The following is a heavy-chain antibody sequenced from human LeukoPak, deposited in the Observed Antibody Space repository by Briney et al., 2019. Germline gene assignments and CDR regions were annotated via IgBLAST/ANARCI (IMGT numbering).Heavy chain of an antibody. CDR1: GFTFSSYR. D-gene: IGHD2-21*01. V-gene: IGHV3-74*01. CDR3: ARAHNYYYMDV. CDR2: INTDGSST. Sequence: GGSLRLSCAASGFTFSSYRMHWVRQAPGKGLVWVSRINTDGSSTSYADSVKGRFTISRDNAKNTLYLQMNSLRAEDTAVYYCARAHNYYYMDVWGKGTTVTVSS. J-gene: IGHJ6*03.